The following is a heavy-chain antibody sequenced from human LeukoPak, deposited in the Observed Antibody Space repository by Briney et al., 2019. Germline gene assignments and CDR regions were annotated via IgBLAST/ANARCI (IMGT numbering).Heavy chain of an antibody. V-gene: IGHV4-31*03. CDR2: IYYSGST. D-gene: IGHD6-6*01. CDR1: GGSISSGGYY. J-gene: IGHJ6*03. Sequence: SQTLSLTCTVSGGSISSGGYYWSWIRQHPGTGLEWIGYIYYSGSTYYNPSLKSRVTISVDTSKNQFSLKLSSVTAADTAVYYCARVNSSSSGFYYYYYYMDVWGKGTTVTVSS. CDR3: ARVNSSSSGFYYYYYYMDV.